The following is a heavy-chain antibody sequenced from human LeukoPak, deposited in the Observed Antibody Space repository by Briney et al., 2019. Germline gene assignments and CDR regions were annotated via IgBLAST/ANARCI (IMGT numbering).Heavy chain of an antibody. CDR2: INHSGST. Sequence: SKTLSLTCAVYGGSFSGYYWSWIRQPPGKGLEWIGEINHSGSTNYNPSLKSRVTISVDTSKNQFSLKLSSVTAADTAVYYCARGQSTYYYGSGSYYNVRFDPWGQGTLVTVSS. CDR1: GGSFSGYY. CDR3: ARGQSTYYYGSGSYYNVRFDP. V-gene: IGHV4-34*01. J-gene: IGHJ5*02. D-gene: IGHD3-10*01.